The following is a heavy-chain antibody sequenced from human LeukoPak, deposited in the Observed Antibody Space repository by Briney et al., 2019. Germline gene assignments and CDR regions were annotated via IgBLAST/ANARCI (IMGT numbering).Heavy chain of an antibody. V-gene: IGHV3-33*01. CDR1: GFTFSSYG. CDR3: ARDLSDAFDFDY. CDR2: IWYDGSNK. Sequence: GGSLRLSCAASGFTFSSYGMNWTPQAPHTRLEWVAVIWYDGSNKYYADSVKGRFTISRDNSKNTLYLQMNSLRAEDTAVYYCARDLSDAFDFDYWGQGTLVTVSS. J-gene: IGHJ4*02. D-gene: IGHD3-16*01.